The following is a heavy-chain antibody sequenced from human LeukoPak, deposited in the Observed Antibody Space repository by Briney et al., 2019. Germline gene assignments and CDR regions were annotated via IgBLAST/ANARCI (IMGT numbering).Heavy chain of an antibody. CDR2: ISHSGSS. CDR3: WNYGQGFSFES. D-gene: IGHD1-7*01. Sequence: SETLSLTCAVYGGPFRGFFWSWIRQAPGKGLEWIGEISHSGSSNYNPSLKSRITISVDTSKSQFSLKLSSVTAADTATYYCWNYGQGFSFESWGQGTLLTVSS. CDR1: GGPFRGFF. V-gene: IGHV4-34*03. J-gene: IGHJ4*02.